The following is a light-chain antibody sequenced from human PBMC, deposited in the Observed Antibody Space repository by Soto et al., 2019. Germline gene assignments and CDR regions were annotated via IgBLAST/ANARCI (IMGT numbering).Light chain of an antibody. Sequence: QSALTQPASVSGSPGQSITISCTGTSSDVGGYKYVSWYQQHPGKVPKLMIYEVSNRPSGVSNRFSGSKSANTASLTISGLQAEDEADYYCSSYTSSNTLVFGTGTTLTVL. CDR2: EVS. V-gene: IGLV2-14*01. CDR1: SSDVGGYKY. J-gene: IGLJ1*01. CDR3: SSYTSSNTLV.